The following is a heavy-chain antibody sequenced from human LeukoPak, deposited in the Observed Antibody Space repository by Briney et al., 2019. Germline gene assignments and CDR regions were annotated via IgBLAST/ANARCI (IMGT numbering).Heavy chain of an antibody. CDR3: ARDLFGLNYGSWLYYYGSSGYYSDAFDI. V-gene: IGHV3-30-3*01. Sequence: GGSLRLSCVVSGFTFNRCWMNWVRQAPGKGLEWVAVILYDGSNKYYADSVKGRFTISRDNSKNTLYLQMNSLRAEDTAVYYCARDLFGLNYGSWLYYYGSSGYYSDAFDIWGQGTMVTVSS. D-gene: IGHD3-22*01. CDR1: GFTFNRCW. CDR2: ILYDGSNK. J-gene: IGHJ3*02.